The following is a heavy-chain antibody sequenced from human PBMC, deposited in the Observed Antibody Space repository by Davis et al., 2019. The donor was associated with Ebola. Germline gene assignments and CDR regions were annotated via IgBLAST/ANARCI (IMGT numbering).Heavy chain of an antibody. V-gene: IGHV3-23*01. J-gene: IGHJ4*02. CDR1: GFIFSNCA. CDR2: IGTGHDT. D-gene: IGHD1-26*01. Sequence: GESLKISCAASGFIFSNCAMYWVRQAPGKGLEWVSIIGTGHDTYYADSAKGRFTISRDNSKNTVYMQMHNLRAEDTAVYYCASREVGLHNLYWGEGTLVSVSS. CDR3: ASREVGLHNLY.